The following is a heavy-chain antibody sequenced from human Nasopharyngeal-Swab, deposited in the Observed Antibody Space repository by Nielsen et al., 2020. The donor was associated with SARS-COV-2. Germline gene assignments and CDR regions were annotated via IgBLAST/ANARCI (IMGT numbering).Heavy chain of an antibody. D-gene: IGHD3-3*01. J-gene: IGHJ2*01. CDR2: IYYSGST. V-gene: IGHV4-59*01. CDR3: ARDSDFWSGYYTRYFDL. Sequence: IRQAPGKGLEWIGHIYYSGSTNYNPSLKSRVTISLDTSKIQLSLKLSSVTAADTAVYYCARDSDFWSGYYTRYFDLWGRGTLVTVSS.